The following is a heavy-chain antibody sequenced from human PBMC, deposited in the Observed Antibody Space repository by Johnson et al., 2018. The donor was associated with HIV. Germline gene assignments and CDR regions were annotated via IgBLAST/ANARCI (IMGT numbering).Heavy chain of an antibody. CDR2: ISYDGSIK. CDR3: AKDLSSSSL. Sequence: QMLLVESGGGVVQPGKSLRLSCAASGFTFSSSAMHWVRQAPGQGLQWVALISYDGSIKYFADSVKGRFTISRDNSKNTLHLQMNSLRPEDTAVYYCAKDLSSSSLWGQGTMVTVSS. J-gene: IGHJ3*01. V-gene: IGHV3-30-3*01. D-gene: IGHD6-6*01. CDR1: GFTFSSSA.